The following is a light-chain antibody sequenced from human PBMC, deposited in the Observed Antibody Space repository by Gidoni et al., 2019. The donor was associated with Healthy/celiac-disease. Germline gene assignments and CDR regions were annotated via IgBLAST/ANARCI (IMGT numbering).Light chain of an antibody. CDR1: QSVSSSY. V-gene: IGKV3-20*01. CDR2: GAS. CDR3: QQYGSSPWT. J-gene: IGKJ1*01. Sequence: DIVLTQSPGTLSLSPGERATLSCSASQSVSSSYLAGYQQKPGQAPRLLIYGASSWATGIPDRFSGSGSGTDFTLTISRLEPEDFAVYYCQQYGSSPWTLXXXTKXEIK.